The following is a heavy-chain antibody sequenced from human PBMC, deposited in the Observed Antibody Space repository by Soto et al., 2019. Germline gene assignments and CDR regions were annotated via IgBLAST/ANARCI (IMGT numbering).Heavy chain of an antibody. D-gene: IGHD3-3*01. J-gene: IGHJ4*02. CDR1: GGCFSGYY. V-gene: IGHV4-34*01. CDR3: GRRRYYDFWSRYYKYFVY. Sequence: PSETLSLTCAVYGGCFSGYYWSWIRQPPGKGLEWSGEINHRGSTNYNPSLKSRVTISADTSKNQFSLKLSSVTAADTAVYYGGRRRYYDFWSRYYKYFVYSGQGTLVTVSS. CDR2: INHRGST.